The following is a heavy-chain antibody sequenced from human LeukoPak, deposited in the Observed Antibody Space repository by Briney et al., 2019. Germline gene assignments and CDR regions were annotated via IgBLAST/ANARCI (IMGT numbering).Heavy chain of an antibody. J-gene: IGHJ5*02. V-gene: IGHV1-2*02. CDR2: INPNSGGT. D-gene: IGHD3-22*01. Sequence: ASVKVSCKASGYTLTGYYMHWVRQAPGQGLEWMGWINPNSGGTNYAQKFQGRVTMTRDTSISTAYMELSRLRSDDTAVYYCAREYSYYYDSSGYPETSFDPWGQGTLVTVSS. CDR1: GYTLTGYY. CDR3: AREYSYYYDSSGYPETSFDP.